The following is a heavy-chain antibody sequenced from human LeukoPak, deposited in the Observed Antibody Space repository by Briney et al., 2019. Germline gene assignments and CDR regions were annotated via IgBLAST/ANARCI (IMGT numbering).Heavy chain of an antibody. CDR1: GGTFSSYA. V-gene: IGHV1-69*05. D-gene: IGHD5-18*01. J-gene: IGHJ4*02. CDR2: IIPIFGTA. Sequence: ASVKVSCKASGGTFSSYAISWVRQAPGQGLEWMGGIIPIFGTANYAQKFQGRVTITTDESTSTAYMELSSLRSEDTAVYYCATDLPQLWRYFDYWGQGTLVTVSS. CDR3: ATDLPQLWRYFDY.